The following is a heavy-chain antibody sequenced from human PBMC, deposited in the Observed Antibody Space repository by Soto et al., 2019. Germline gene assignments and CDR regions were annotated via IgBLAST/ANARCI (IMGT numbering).Heavy chain of an antibody. D-gene: IGHD6-19*01. V-gene: IGHV1-46*01. CDR2: INPNGGST. J-gene: IGHJ3*02. CDR3: AREKWLVRRNDPFDI. Sequence: QVQLVQSGAEVKKPGASVKVSCKASGYTFINYYMHSVRQAPGQGLEWMGIINPNGGSTTYAQKFQGRVTLTRDTSTNTVNMELSSLRSEDTAVYYCAREKWLVRRNDPFDIWGQGTMVTVSS. CDR1: GYTFINYY.